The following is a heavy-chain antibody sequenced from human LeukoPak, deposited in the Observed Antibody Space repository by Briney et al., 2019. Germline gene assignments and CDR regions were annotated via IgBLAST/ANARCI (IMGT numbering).Heavy chain of an antibody. CDR3: AREAVTRNYFDY. D-gene: IGHD4-17*01. CDR2: IYSGGST. CDR1: GLTVSSNY. J-gene: IGHJ4*02. V-gene: IGHV3-53*01. Sequence: PGGSLRLSCAASGLTVSSNYMNWVRQAPGKGLEWVSVIYSGGSTYYADSVKGRFTISRDNSKNTLFLQVNSLRAEDTAVYYCAREAVTRNYFDYWGQGTLVTVSS.